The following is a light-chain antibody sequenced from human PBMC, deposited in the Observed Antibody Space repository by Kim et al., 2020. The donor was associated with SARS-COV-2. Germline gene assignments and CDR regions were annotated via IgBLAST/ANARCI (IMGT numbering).Light chain of an antibody. CDR3: QAWDSNTAVV. V-gene: IGLV3-1*01. CDR1: KLGDKY. CDR2: QDS. Sequence: SYELTQPPSLSVSPGHTASITCSGDKLGDKYACWYQQKPGQSPVLVIYQDSKRPSGIPERFSGSNSGNTATLTISGTQAVDEADYYCQAWDSNTAVVFGGGTQLTVL. J-gene: IGLJ2*01.